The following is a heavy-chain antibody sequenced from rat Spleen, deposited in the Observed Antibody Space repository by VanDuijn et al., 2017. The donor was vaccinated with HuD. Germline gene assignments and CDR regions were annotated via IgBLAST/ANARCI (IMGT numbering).Heavy chain of an antibody. V-gene: IGHV5-7*01. CDR1: GFTFSDYN. Sequence: EVQLVESGGGLVQPGRSLKLSCAASGFTFSDYNMAWVRQGPKKGLEWVATISYEGSDTYYGDSVKGRFTISGDTARSTLYLQMDGLRSEDTATYYCTTARNVPSYWYFDFWGPGTMVTVSS. J-gene: IGHJ1*01. CDR3: TTARNVPSYWYFDF. D-gene: IGHD1-12*01. CDR2: ISYEGSDT.